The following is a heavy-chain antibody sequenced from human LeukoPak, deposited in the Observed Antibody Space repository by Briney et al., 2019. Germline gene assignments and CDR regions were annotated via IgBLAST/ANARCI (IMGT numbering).Heavy chain of an antibody. CDR3: ARGLSAIVH. D-gene: IGHD2-21*02. V-gene: IGHV4-34*01. CDR2: INHSGSA. Sequence: SETLSLTCAVYGGSFSGYYWSWIRQPPGKGLEWIGEINHSGSANYNPSLKSRVTISVDTSKNQFSLRLSSVTAADTAVYYCARGLSAIVHWGQGTLVTVSS. J-gene: IGHJ4*02. CDR1: GGSFSGYY.